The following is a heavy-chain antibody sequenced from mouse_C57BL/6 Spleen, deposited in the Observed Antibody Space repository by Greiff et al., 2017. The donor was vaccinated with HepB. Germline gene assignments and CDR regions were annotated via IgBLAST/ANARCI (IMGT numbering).Heavy chain of an antibody. CDR1: GYTFTSYW. D-gene: IGHD2-5*01. J-gene: IGHJ4*01. V-gene: IGHV1-7*01. CDR3: ARRIIIGGYSNDYAMDY. CDR2: INPSSGYT. Sequence: QVQLQQSGAELAKPGASVTLSCKASGYTFTSYWMHWVKQRPGQGLEWIGYINPSSGYTKYNQKFKDKATLTADKSSSTAYMQLSSLTYEDSAVYYCARRIIIGGYSNDYAMDYWGQGTSVTVSS.